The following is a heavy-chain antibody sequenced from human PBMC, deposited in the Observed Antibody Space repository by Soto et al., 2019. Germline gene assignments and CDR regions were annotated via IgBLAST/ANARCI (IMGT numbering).Heavy chain of an antibody. D-gene: IGHD6-13*01. V-gene: IGHV6-1*01. J-gene: IGHJ4*02. CDR3: ARSVRSWCFDY. Sequence: QVQLQQSGPGLVEPSQTLSLTCAISGDSVSSNNAAWSWFRQSPSRGLEWLGRTYYRAKWYNDYAVSVKSRTTINPDTSKNQFSLQLNSVTPEDTAVYYRARSVRSWCFDYWGQGILVTVSS. CDR2: TYYRAKWYN. CDR1: GDSVSSNNAA.